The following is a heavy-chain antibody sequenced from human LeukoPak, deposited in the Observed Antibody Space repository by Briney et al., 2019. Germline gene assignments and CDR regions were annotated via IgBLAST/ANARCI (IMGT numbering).Heavy chain of an antibody. CDR3: ARIGWELPTAVDY. Sequence: SETLSLTCTVSGGSISSYYWGWIRQPPGEGLEWIGSIYYSGSTYYNPPLKSRVTISVDTSKNQFSLKLSSVTAADTAVYYCARIGWELPTAVDYWGQGTLVTVSS. J-gene: IGHJ4*02. D-gene: IGHD1-26*01. CDR1: GGSISSYY. V-gene: IGHV4-39*01. CDR2: IYYSGST.